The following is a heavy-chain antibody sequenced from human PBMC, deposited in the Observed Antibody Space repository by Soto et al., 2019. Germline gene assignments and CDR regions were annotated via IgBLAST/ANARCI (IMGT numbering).Heavy chain of an antibody. CDR2: ISDSGGDT. CDR3: ASRIIAPRNYFDY. CDR1: GFRFDDYA. J-gene: IGHJ4*02. Sequence: PGGSLRLSCACSGFRFDDYAMHWVRQAPGRGLEWVSGISDSGGDTYYADSVKGRFTISRDNSKNTLYLQMNSLRAEDTAVYYCASRIIAPRNYFDYWGQGALVTVSS. V-gene: IGHV3-23*01. D-gene: IGHD6-6*01.